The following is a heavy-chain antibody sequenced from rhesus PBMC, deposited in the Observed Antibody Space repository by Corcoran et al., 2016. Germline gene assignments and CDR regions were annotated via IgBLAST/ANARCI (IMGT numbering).Heavy chain of an antibody. Sequence: EVQLVETGGGLVQPGGSLKLSCAASGFTFSSYGMSWVRQAPGKGLEWVSAINVGGRSTYYAESVKGRFTISRDNSKNTLSLQMNSLRAEDTAVEYCAKVGGSWGYWGQGVLVTVSS. CDR1: GFTFSSYG. J-gene: IGHJ4*01. CDR2: INVGGRST. D-gene: IGHD6-25*01. CDR3: AKVGGSWGY. V-gene: IGHV3S5*01.